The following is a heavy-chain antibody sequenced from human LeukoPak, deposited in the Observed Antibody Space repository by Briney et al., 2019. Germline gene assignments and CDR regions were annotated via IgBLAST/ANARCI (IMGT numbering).Heavy chain of an antibody. CDR3: XXGYCSGGSCYSYYYYNYMDV. Sequence: SETLSLTCIVSGGSISSGNFYWGWIRQPPGKGLEWIGSIYFSENTYYNPSLKSRVTISVDTSKNHFSLTLNSVTAADTAVYYXXXGYCSGGSCYSYYYYNYMDVWGKGTTVTVSS. D-gene: IGHD2-15*01. V-gene: IGHV4-39*02. CDR1: GGSISSGNFY. CDR2: IYFSENT. J-gene: IGHJ6*03.